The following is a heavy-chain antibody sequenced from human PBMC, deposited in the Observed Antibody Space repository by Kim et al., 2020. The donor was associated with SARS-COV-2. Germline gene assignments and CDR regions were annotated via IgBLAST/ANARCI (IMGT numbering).Heavy chain of an antibody. J-gene: IGHJ2*01. CDR2: ISGSGGST. CDR1: GFTFSSYA. V-gene: IGHV3-23*01. CDR3: AKLKYCSSTSCYYSSGWTYWYFDL. Sequence: GGSLRLSCAASGFTFSSYAMSWVRQAPGKGLEWVSAISGSGGSTYYADSVKGRFTISRDNSKNTLYLQMNSLRAEDTAVYYCAKLKYCSSTSCYYSSGWTYWYFDLWGRGTLVTVSS. D-gene: IGHD2-2*01.